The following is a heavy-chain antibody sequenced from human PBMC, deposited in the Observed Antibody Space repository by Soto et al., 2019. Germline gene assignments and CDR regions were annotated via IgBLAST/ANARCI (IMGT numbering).Heavy chain of an antibody. V-gene: IGHV3-23*01. D-gene: IGHD4-17*01. J-gene: IGHJ4*02. CDR3: AKGRDYGGNKYYLDY. Sequence: GGSLRLSCTASGFTLSSYAMSWVRQAPGTGLEWVSAISGSGGSTYYADSVKGRFTISRDNSKNTLSLKMNSLRAEDTAVYYCAKGRDYGGNKYYLDYWGQGTLVTVSS. CDR1: GFTLSSYA. CDR2: ISGSGGST.